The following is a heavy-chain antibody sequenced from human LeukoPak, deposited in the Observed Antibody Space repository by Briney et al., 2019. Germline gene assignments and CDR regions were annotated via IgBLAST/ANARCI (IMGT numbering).Heavy chain of an antibody. CDR3: AKETMAVGGTRDS. CDR2: IDNSGDYT. D-gene: IGHD6-19*01. V-gene: IGHV3-23*01. Sequence: PGGSLRLSCGASGFRLSSYAMSWVRQSPGKGLEWVSAIDNSGDYTYYADSLKGRFTISRDNSKNTLYLQMNSLRAEDTALYYCAKETMAVGGTRDSWGQGTLVIVSS. J-gene: IGHJ4*02. CDR1: GFRLSSYA.